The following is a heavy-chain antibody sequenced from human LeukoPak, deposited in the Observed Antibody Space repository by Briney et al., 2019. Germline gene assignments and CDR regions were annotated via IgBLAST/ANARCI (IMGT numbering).Heavy chain of an antibody. J-gene: IGHJ4*02. Sequence: KPSETLSLTCTVYGGSFSGYYWSWIRQPPGKGLEWIGEINHSGSTYYNPSLKSRVTISVDTSKNQFSLKLSSVTAADTAVYYCARGYDSGSYYRHWGQGTLVTVSS. D-gene: IGHD3-10*01. CDR1: GGSFSGYY. CDR3: ARGYDSGSYYRH. CDR2: INHSGST. V-gene: IGHV4-34*01.